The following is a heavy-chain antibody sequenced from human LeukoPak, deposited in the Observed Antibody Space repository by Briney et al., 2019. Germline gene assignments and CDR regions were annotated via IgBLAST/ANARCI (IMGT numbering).Heavy chain of an antibody. CDR3: ARATRAYDAFDI. V-gene: IGHV4-61*02. D-gene: IGHD1-26*01. J-gene: IGHJ3*02. Sequence: SETLSLTCTVSGGSISSGSYFWSWIRQSAGKGLEWIGRIDSSGNTNYNPSLKSRVTISLDTSKNQFSLKLSSVTAADPAVYYCARATRAYDAFDIWGQGTMVTVSS. CDR1: GGSISSGSYF. CDR2: IDSSGNT.